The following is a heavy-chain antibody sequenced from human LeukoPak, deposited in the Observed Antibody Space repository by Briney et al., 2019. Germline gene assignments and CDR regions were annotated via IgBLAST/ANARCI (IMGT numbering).Heavy chain of an antibody. Sequence: SETLSLTWALYGGSFRGYYWSWIRQPARKGLGWIGVIKDSGSTNYNPSLNSRVTISVDTSKNQFSLKLSSVTAADTAVYYCAKQRRAAYYYGSGSAFDIWGQGTMVTVSS. CDR1: GGSFRGYY. V-gene: IGHV4-34*01. J-gene: IGHJ3*02. CDR2: IKDSGST. D-gene: IGHD3-10*01. CDR3: AKQRRAAYYYGSGSAFDI.